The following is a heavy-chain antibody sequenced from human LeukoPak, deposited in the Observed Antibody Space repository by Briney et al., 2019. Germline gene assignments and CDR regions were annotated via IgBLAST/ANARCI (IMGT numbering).Heavy chain of an antibody. CDR3: ARGSEMATIKRCYFDY. CDR1: GGSISSSSYY. CDR2: IYYSGST. J-gene: IGHJ4*02. V-gene: IGHV4-39*07. D-gene: IGHD5-24*01. Sequence: SETLSLTCTVSGGSISSSSYYWGWIRQPPGKGLEWIGIIYYSGSTYYNPSLKSRVTISVDTPKNQFSLKLSSVTAADTAVYYCARGSEMATIKRCYFDYWGQGTLVTVSS.